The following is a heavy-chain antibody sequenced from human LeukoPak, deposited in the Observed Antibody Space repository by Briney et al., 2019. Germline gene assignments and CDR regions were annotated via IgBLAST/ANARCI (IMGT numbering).Heavy chain of an antibody. Sequence: GGSLRLSCAASGFTFSSYAMSWVRQAPGKGLEWVSAISGSGGSTHYADSVKGRFTISRDNSKNTLYLQMNSLRAEDTAVYYCARLDGYGDYFSRRFDPWGQGTLVTVSS. V-gene: IGHV3-23*01. CDR1: GFTFSSYA. CDR3: ARLDGYGDYFSRRFDP. D-gene: IGHD4-17*01. J-gene: IGHJ5*02. CDR2: ISGSGGST.